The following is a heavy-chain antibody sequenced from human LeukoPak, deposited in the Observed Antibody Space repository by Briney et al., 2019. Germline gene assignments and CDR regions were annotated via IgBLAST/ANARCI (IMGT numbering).Heavy chain of an antibody. J-gene: IGHJ4*02. V-gene: IGHV3-69-1*01. CDR3: ARVDGGFIDY. CDR1: GFTFDDHG. Sequence: GGSLRLSCAASGFTFDDHGMSWVRQAPGKGLEWVSSISSSSYIYYADSVKGRFTISRDNAKNSLYLQMNSLRAEDTAVYYCARVDGGFIDYWGQGTLVTVSS. CDR2: ISSSSYI. D-gene: IGHD3-16*01.